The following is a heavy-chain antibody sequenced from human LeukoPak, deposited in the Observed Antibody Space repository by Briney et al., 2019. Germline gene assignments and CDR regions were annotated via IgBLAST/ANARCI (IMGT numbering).Heavy chain of an antibody. CDR3: AHSLRLHHFDY. Sequence: SGPTLVKSAQTLTLTFSFSGFSLNNPGVGVGWIRQPPGKALEWLAFVYWDDDKRYSPSLESRLTIAMDTSKNQVVLKMTNVDPVDTATYYCAHSLRLHHFDYWGQGALLTVSS. V-gene: IGHV2-5*02. D-gene: IGHD5-18*01. J-gene: IGHJ4*02. CDR2: VYWDDDK. CDR1: GFSLNNPGVG.